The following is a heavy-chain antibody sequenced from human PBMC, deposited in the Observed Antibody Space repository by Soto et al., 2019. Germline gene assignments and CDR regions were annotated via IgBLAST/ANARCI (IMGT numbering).Heavy chain of an antibody. Sequence: VASVKVSCKASGYTFTDFFVHWVRQAPGQGLEWMGWINPHDGGTKYAQRFQGRVTMTWDTSISTAFTELNGLRPDDTAIYFCARAGSFGVDEYFQYWGEGSLVTVSS. CDR1: GYTFTDFF. CDR3: ARAGSFGVDEYFQY. CDR2: INPHDGGT. J-gene: IGHJ1*01. D-gene: IGHD3-3*02. V-gene: IGHV1-2*02.